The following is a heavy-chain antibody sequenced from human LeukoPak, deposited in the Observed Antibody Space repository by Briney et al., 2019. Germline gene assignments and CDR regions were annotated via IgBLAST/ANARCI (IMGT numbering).Heavy chain of an antibody. D-gene: IGHD6-25*01. CDR3: ARVGSAAATADY. J-gene: IGHJ4*02. CDR1: GYTFTSYY. Sequence: GASVKVSCKASGYTFTSYYMHWVRQAPGQGLEWMGIINPSGGSTSYAQKFQGRITMTSDTSTSTVYMELSSLRSDDTAVYFCARVGSAAATADYWGQGTLVTVSS. CDR2: INPSGGST. V-gene: IGHV1-46*01.